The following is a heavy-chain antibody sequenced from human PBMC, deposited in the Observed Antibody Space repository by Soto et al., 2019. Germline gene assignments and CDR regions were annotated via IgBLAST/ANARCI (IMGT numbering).Heavy chain of an antibody. D-gene: IGHD2-15*01. CDR2: IDPSDSYT. Sequence: GESLKISCKGSGYSFTSYWISWVRQMPGKGLEWMGRIDPSDSYTNYSPSFQGHVTISADKSISTAYLQWSSLKASDTAMYYCARTQCSGGSCYGYYGMDVWGQGTTVTVSS. CDR3: ARTQCSGGSCYGYYGMDV. CDR1: GYSFTSYW. V-gene: IGHV5-10-1*01. J-gene: IGHJ6*02.